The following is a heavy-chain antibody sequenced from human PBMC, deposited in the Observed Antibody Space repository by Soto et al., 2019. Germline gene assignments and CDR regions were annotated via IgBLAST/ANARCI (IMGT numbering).Heavy chain of an antibody. Sequence: PGGSLRLSCAASGFTFSSYAMICFRQSPLKWLEWVSAISGSGGSTYYADSVKGRFTISRDNSKNTLYLQMNSLRAEDTAVYYCAKDKRSITIFGVVNYGMDVWGQGTTVTVSS. J-gene: IGHJ6*02. CDR3: AKDKRSITIFGVVNYGMDV. CDR2: ISGSGGST. D-gene: IGHD3-3*01. V-gene: IGHV3-23*01. CDR1: GFTFSSYA.